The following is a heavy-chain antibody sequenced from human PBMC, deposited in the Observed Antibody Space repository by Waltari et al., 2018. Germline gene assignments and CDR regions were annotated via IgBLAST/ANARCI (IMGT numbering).Heavy chain of an antibody. CDR3: ARDGGVGDTMGGGDAFDI. CDR2: YIPNFGTA. CDR1: GGTFSSYA. D-gene: IGHD3-3*01. V-gene: IGHV1-69*05. Sequence: QVQLVQSGAEVKKPGSSVKVSCKASGGTFSSYAIRWVRQAPGQGLEWMGGYIPNFGTANYAQKFQGRVTITTDESTGKAYRELSSLGSEDTAVYYWARDGGVGDTMGGGDAFDIWGQGTMVTVSS. J-gene: IGHJ3*02.